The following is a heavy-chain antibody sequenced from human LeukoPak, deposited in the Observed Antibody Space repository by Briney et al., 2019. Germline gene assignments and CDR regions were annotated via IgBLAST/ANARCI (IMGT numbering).Heavy chain of an antibody. D-gene: IGHD3-16*02. CDR3: ARDQGGYDYVWGSYRSKFFDY. CDR2: IKQDGSEE. Sequence: PGGSLRLSCEASGISFSSYWVSWVRQAPGKGLEWVANIKQDGSEETYVDSVKGRFTISRDNAKNSLFLQMNNLRAEDTAVYYCARDQGGYDYVWGSYRSKFFDYWGQGTLVTVSS. J-gene: IGHJ4*02. CDR1: GISFSSYW. V-gene: IGHV3-7*01.